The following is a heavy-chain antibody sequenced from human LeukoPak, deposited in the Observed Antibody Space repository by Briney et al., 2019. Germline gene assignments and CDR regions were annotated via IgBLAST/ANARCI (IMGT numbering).Heavy chain of an antibody. D-gene: IGHD2-15*01. CDR2: ISSSSSTI. Sequence: GGSLRLSCAASGFTFSSYSMNWVRQAPWKGLEWVSYISSSSSTIYYADSVKGRFTISRDNAKNSLYLQMNSLRAEDTAVYYCARAPSQLLRWYFDLWGRGTLVTVSS. CDR1: GFTFSSYS. J-gene: IGHJ2*01. CDR3: ARAPSQLLRWYFDL. V-gene: IGHV3-48*04.